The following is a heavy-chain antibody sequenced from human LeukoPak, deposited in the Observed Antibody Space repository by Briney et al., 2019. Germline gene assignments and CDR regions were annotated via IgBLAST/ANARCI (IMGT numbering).Heavy chain of an antibody. J-gene: IGHJ5*02. CDR2: ITPIIDSA. D-gene: IGHD1-26*01. V-gene: IGHV1-69*08. CDR1: GGTFRSHI. CDR3: TRVNLRGSQYNWFDP. Sequence: SVKVSCKTFGGTFRSHIFSWVRQAPGQGLEWMGKITPIIDSAKYSQKFRDRLTITGDSSTGTAYMELSSLTPEDTALYYCTRVNLRGSQYNWFDPWGQGTLVIVPS.